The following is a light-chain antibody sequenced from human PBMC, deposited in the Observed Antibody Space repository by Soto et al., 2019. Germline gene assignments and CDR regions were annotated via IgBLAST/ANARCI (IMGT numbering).Light chain of an antibody. CDR1: QSINTN. CDR2: GAS. J-gene: IGKJ1*01. CDR3: QHYNNWPPWT. V-gene: IGKV3-15*01. Sequence: IVMTQSPVTMSVSPGERATLSCRASQSINTNLAWYQQKPGQAPRLLIYGASTRATGITARLSGGGSGTEFTLTISSLQSEDFAVYYCQHYNNWPPWTFGQGTKVETK.